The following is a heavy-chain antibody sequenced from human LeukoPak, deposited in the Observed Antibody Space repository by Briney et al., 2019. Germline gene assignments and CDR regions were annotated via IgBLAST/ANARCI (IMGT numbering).Heavy chain of an antibody. Sequence: PSETLSLTCTVSGGSISSYYWSWIRQPPGKGLEWIGYIYYSGSTNYNPSLKSRVTISVDTSKNQFSLKLSSVTAADTAVHYCARVYYYDSSGADGYFDYWGQGTLVTVSS. CDR1: GGSISSYY. CDR2: IYYSGST. V-gene: IGHV4-59*01. D-gene: IGHD3-22*01. CDR3: ARVYYYDSSGADGYFDY. J-gene: IGHJ4*02.